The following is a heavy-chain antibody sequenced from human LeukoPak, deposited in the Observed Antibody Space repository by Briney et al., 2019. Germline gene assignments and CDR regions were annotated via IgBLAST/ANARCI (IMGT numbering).Heavy chain of an antibody. D-gene: IGHD1-26*01. Sequence: GASAKVSSKVSGYTPTEFSMHWVRQAPGKGLEWRGGFDPEDGETIYAQKIQGRVTMTEVTSTDTAYMELSRLRSEDTAVYACATASGGYWGQGTLVTVSS. CDR2: FDPEDGET. CDR3: ATASGGY. V-gene: IGHV1-24*01. CDR1: GYTPTEFS. J-gene: IGHJ4*02.